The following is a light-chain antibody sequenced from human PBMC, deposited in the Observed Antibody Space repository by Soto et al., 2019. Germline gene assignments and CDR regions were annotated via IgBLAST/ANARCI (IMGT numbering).Light chain of an antibody. Sequence: QPVLTQPPSVSGAPGQRVTISCTGSSSNIGASYDVHWYQHLPGTAPKLLIFRNDNRPSGVPDRFSGSKSGTSASLAITGLQADDEADYYCQSYDSRLSGSVFGGGTKVTVL. CDR3: QSYDSRLSGSV. V-gene: IGLV1-40*01. CDR1: SSNIGASYD. J-gene: IGLJ2*01. CDR2: RND.